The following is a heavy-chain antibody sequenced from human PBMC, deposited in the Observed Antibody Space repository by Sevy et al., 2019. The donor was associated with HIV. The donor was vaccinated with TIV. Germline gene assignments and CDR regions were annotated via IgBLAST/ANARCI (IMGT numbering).Heavy chain of an antibody. CDR1: GGTFSSYA. CDR3: GVGEDGVAVAGTVFV. J-gene: IGHJ4*02. Sequence: ASVKVSCKASGGTFSSYAISWVRQAPGQGLEWMGGIIPIFGTANYAQKFQGRVTITADESTSTAYMELSSLRSEDTAVYYSGVGEDGVAVAGTVFVWGQGTLVTVSS. D-gene: IGHD6-19*01. V-gene: IGHV1-69*13. CDR2: IIPIFGTA.